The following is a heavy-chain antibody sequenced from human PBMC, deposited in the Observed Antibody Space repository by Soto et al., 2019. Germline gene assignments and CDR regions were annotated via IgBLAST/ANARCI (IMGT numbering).Heavy chain of an antibody. J-gene: IGHJ4*02. Sequence: GPLRGACAASVFTFTRYSMNWVRQAPGKGLEWVSSISSTTNYIYYGDSMKGRFTISRDNAKNSLYLEMNSLRAEDTAVYYCARESEDLTSNFDYWGQGTLVTVSS. V-gene: IGHV3-21*06. CDR2: ISSTTNYI. CDR3: ARESEDLTSNFDY. CDR1: VFTFTRYS.